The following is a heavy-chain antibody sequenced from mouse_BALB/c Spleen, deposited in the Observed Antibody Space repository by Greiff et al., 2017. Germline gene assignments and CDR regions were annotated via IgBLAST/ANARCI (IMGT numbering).Heavy chain of an antibody. J-gene: IGHJ2*01. D-gene: IGHD2-14*01. V-gene: IGHV4-1*02. CDR3: ARRGYDAYYFDY. Sequence: EVKLLESGGGLVQPGGSLKLSCAASGFDFSRYWMSWVRQAPGKGLEWIGEINPDSSTINYTPSLKDKFIISRDNAKNTLYLQMSKVRSEDTALYYCARRGYDAYYFDYWGQGTTLTVSS. CDR1: GFDFSRYW. CDR2: INPDSSTI.